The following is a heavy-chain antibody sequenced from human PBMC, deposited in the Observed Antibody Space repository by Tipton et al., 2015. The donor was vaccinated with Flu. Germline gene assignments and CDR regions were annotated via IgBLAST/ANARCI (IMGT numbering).Heavy chain of an antibody. CDR2: IFPGDSDA. CDR3: ARHPAGGYFDY. J-gene: IGHJ4*02. CDR1: GYNFASEW. Sequence: VQLVQSGAEVKKSGESLKISCKGSGYNFASEWIGWVRQMPGRGLEWMGIIFPGDSDARYSPSFQGQVTISADKSINTAYLQWSSLKASDTAMYYCARHPAGGYFDYWGQGTLVTVSS. D-gene: IGHD3-10*01. V-gene: IGHV5-51*01.